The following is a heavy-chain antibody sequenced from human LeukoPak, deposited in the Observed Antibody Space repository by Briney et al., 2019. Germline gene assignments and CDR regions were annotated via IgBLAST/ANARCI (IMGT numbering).Heavy chain of an antibody. CDR2: INPNSGGT. V-gene: IGHV1-2*02. CDR1: GYTFTGYY. J-gene: IGHJ4*02. Sequence: GASVKVSCKASGYTFTGYYMHWVRQAPGQGLEWMGWINPNSGGTNYAQKFQGRVTMTRDTSISTVYMELSSLRSEDTAVYYCARAGSSSFGYFDYWGQGTLVTVSS. CDR3: ARAGSSSFGYFDY. D-gene: IGHD6-6*01.